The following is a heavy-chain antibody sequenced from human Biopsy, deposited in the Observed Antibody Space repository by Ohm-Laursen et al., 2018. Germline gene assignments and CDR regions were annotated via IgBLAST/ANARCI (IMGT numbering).Heavy chain of an antibody. J-gene: IGHJ4*02. CDR2: INPSGSTT. CDR3: ARNTGWYGDLYYFDY. V-gene: IGHV1-46*01. CDR1: GYSFTSYY. D-gene: IGHD6-19*01. Sequence: GASVKVSCKASGYSFTSYYMHWVSHAPGQGLEWMGMINPSGSTTSYPQIFQGRVTMTRDTSKSTVYMELSSLRSADTAAYFCARNTGWYGDLYYFDYWGQGTLVTVSS.